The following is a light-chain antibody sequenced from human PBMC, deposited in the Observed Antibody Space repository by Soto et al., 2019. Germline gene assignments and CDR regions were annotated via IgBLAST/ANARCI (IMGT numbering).Light chain of an antibody. V-gene: IGKV3-20*01. CDR1: QTVSNSY. CDR3: QQYGTSPQT. CDR2: GAS. Sequence: EIELTQSPGTLSLSPGERATLSCRASQTVSNSYLAWYQQKPGQAPRLLIFGASSRATGIPDRFSGSGFGTDFTLTINRLEPEDFAVYYCQQYGTSPQTFGQGTKVEIK. J-gene: IGKJ1*01.